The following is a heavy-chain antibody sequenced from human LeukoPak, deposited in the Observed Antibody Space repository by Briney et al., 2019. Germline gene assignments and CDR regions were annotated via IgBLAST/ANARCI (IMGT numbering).Heavy chain of an antibody. D-gene: IGHD3-22*01. CDR3: ARRGDILSSGYNDY. CDR1: GYSFTSYW. Sequence: GESLKICCKGSGYSFTSYWIGWVSQMPGKGLEWMGIIYPGDSDTRYSPSFQGQVTISADKSISTAYLQWGSLKASDTAMYYCARRGDILSSGYNDYWGQGTLVTVSS. V-gene: IGHV5-51*01. CDR2: IYPGDSDT. J-gene: IGHJ4*02.